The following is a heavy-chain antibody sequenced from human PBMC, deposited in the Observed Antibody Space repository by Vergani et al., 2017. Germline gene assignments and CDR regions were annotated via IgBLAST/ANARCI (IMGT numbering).Heavy chain of an antibody. Sequence: EVLLLESGGGLVQPGGSLRLSCAASGFTFSSYAMSWVRQAPGKGLEWVSAISGSGGSTYYANSVKGRFTISRDNSKNTLYLQMNSLRAEDTAVYYCASCPYLRRNYGGPFIDYWGQGTLVTVSS. J-gene: IGHJ4*02. CDR1: GFTFSSYA. CDR2: ISGSGGST. V-gene: IGHV3-23*01. CDR3: ASCPYLRRNYGGPFIDY. D-gene: IGHD4-23*01.